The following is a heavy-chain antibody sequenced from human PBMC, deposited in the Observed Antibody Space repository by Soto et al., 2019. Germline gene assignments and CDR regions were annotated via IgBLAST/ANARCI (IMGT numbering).Heavy chain of an antibody. V-gene: IGHV1-8*01. CDR1: GYTFTRYD. CDR2: MNPNSGNT. J-gene: IGHJ3*02. D-gene: IGHD4-17*01. CDR3: AREDYGDLSDAFXI. Sequence: ASVKVSCKASGYTFTRYDINWVRQATGQGLEWMGWMNPNSGNTGYAQKFQGRVTMTRNTSISTAYMELSSLRSEDTAVYYCAREDYGDLSDAFXIWGQGTMVXVSS.